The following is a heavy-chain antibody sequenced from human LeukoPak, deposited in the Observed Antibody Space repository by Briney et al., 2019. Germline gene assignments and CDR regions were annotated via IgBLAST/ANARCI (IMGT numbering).Heavy chain of an antibody. D-gene: IGHD3-9*01. J-gene: IGHJ4*02. V-gene: IGHV3-23*01. CDR3: AKWGDYDVLTGYYDPDY. Sequence: GGSLRLSCVASGFTFSNYAMSWVRQAPGKGLEWVSAITGSGGITHYADSVKGRFTISRDNSKNTLYLQMNSLRAEDTAVYYCAKWGDYDVLTGYYDPDYWGQGTLVTVSS. CDR1: GFTFSNYA. CDR2: ITGSGGIT.